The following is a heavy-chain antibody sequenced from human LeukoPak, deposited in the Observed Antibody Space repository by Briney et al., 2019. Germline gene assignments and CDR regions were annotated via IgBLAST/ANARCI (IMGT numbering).Heavy chain of an antibody. CDR3: AKSNNKPYYMDV. Sequence: GGSLRLSCAASGFTFSSYDMSWVRQAPGKGLEWVSAISGSGGSPYYADSVKGRFTITRDNSKNTLYLQINRRNAYDTAGYYCAKSNNKPYYMDVWGKGTTVTVSS. CDR2: ISGSGGSP. D-gene: IGHD2/OR15-2a*01. CDR1: GFTFSSYD. J-gene: IGHJ6*03. V-gene: IGHV3-23*01.